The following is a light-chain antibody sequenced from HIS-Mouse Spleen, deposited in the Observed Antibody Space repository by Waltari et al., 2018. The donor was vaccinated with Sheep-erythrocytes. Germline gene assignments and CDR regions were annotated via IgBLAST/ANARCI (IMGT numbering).Light chain of an antibody. CDR1: SGHSSSA. V-gene: IGLV4-69*01. J-gene: IGLJ2*01. Sequence: QLVLTQSPSASASLGASVKLTCTLSSGHSSSAIACHPQQPEKGPRYLMKLNSDGSHSKGDGIPDRFSGSSSGAERYLTISSLQSEDEADYYCQTWGTGIHVVFGGGTKLTVL. CDR3: QTWGTGIHVV. CDR2: LNSDGSH.